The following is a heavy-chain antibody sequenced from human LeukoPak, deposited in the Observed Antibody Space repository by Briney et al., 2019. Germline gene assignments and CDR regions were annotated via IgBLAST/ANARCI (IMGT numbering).Heavy chain of an antibody. Sequence: SETLSLTCTVSGHSISSYYWSWIRQPAGKGLEWIGFIYYSGSTNYNPSLKSRVTISVDTSKNQSSLKLSSVTAADTAVYYCALHHYDSSGYYYYYYMDVWGKGTTVTVSS. CDR1: GHSISSYY. V-gene: IGHV4-59*12. J-gene: IGHJ6*03. CDR3: ALHHYDSSGYYYYYYMDV. D-gene: IGHD3-22*01. CDR2: IYYSGST.